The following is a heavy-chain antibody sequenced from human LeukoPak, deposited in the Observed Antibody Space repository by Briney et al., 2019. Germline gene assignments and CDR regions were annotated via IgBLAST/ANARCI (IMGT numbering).Heavy chain of an antibody. D-gene: IGHD5-18*01. Sequence: ASVKVSCTASGYTFTSYAMHWVRQAPGQRLEWMGWINAGNGNTKYSQKFQGRVTITRDTSASTAYMELSSLRSEDTAVYYCARGYWGYSYGSTIDYWGQGTLVTVSS. CDR2: INAGNGNT. J-gene: IGHJ4*02. V-gene: IGHV1-3*01. CDR1: GYTFTSYA. CDR3: ARGYWGYSYGSTIDY.